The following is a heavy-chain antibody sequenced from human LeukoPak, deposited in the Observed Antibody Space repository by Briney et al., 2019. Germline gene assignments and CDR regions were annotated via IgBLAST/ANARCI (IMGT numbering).Heavy chain of an antibody. V-gene: IGHV4-4*07. CDR2: IYTSGST. CDR3: AREYCTTSPPRSAP. D-gene: IGHD2-8*01. J-gene: IGHJ5*02. Sequence: SETLSLTCTVSGGSISSYYWSWIRQPAGKGLEWIGRIYTSGSTNYNPSLKSRVTMSVDTSKNQFSLKLSSVTAADTAVYYCAREYCTTSPPRSAPGAQETLVTVSS. CDR1: GGSISSYY.